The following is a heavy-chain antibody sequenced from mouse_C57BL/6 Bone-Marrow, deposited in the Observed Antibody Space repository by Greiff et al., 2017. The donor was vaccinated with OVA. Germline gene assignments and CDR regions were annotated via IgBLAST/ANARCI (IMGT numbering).Heavy chain of an antibody. D-gene: IGHD1-1*01. Sequence: QVQLQQPGAELVKPGASVKLSCKASGYTFTSYWMLWVKQRPGQGLEWIGMIHPNSGSTNYNEKFKSKATLTVDKSSSTAYMQLSSLTSEDSAVYYCARKDYGTWYFDVWGTGTTVTVSS. CDR1: GYTFTSYW. CDR2: IHPNSGST. J-gene: IGHJ1*03. CDR3: ARKDYGTWYFDV. V-gene: IGHV1-64*01.